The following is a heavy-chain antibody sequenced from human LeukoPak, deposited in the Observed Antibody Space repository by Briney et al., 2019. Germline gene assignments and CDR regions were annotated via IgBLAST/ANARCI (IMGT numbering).Heavy chain of an antibody. CDR2: IGGSGGGDNT. Sequence: PGGSLRLSCAASGFTFSSYAMTWVRQAPGKGLEWVSTIGGSGGGDNTYYTDSVKGRFTISRDISKSTLYLQMNSLRAEDTAVYYCAKDTSIGKYCTNGVCSPFDYWGQGTLVTVSS. V-gene: IGHV3-23*01. CDR3: AKDTSIGKYCTNGVCSPFDY. CDR1: GFTFSSYA. J-gene: IGHJ4*02. D-gene: IGHD2-8*01.